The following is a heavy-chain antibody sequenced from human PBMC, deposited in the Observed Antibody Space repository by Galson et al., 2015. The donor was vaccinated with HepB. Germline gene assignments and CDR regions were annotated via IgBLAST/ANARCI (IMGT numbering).Heavy chain of an antibody. V-gene: IGHV3-7*03. CDR1: GFTFSSYW. CDR2: IKQDGSEK. Sequence: SLRLSCAASGFTFSSYWMSWVRQAPGKGLEWVANIKQDGSEKYYVDSVKGRFTISRDNAKNSLYLQMNSLRAEDTAVYYCARVGGGYYYHYGMDVWGQGTTVTVSS. CDR3: ARVGGGYYYHYGMDV. J-gene: IGHJ6*02. D-gene: IGHD3-3*01.